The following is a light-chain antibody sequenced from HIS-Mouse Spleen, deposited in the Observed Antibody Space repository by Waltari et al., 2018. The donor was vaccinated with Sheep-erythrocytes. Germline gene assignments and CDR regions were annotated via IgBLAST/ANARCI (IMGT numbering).Light chain of an antibody. Sequence: QSVLTQPPSASGTPGQRVTISCSGSSSNIGSNTVNWYQQLPGTAPKLPSCGNHHRPSGVHDRFSGSKSGTSASLAISGLQSEDEADYYCAAWDDSLNGWVFGGGTKLTVL. CDR3: AAWDDSLNGWV. CDR2: GNH. CDR1: SSNIGSNT. V-gene: IGLV1-44*01. J-gene: IGLJ3*02.